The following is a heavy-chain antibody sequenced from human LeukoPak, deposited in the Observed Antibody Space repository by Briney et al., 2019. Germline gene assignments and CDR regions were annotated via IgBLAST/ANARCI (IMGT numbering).Heavy chain of an antibody. V-gene: IGHV3-23*01. Sequence: GGSLRLSCAASGFTFSSYAMIWVRQAPGKGLEWVSAISGSGGSTYYADSVKGRFTISRDNSKNTLDLQMSSLRAEDTAVYYCAKHRDGYNAFDYWGQGTLVTVSS. CDR3: AKHRDGYNAFDY. D-gene: IGHD5-24*01. CDR1: GFTFSSYA. CDR2: ISGSGGST. J-gene: IGHJ4*02.